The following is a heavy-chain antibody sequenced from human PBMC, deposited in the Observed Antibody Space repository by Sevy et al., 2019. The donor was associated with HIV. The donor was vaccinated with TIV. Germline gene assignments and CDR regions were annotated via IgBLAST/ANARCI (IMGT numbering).Heavy chain of an antibody. Sequence: SETLSLTCTVSGGSISSGSYYWSWIRQPAGKGLEWIGRIYTSGSTNYNPSLKSRVTISVDTSKNQFSLKLSSVTAADTAVYYCARGVLWFGETNWFDPWGQGTLVTVSS. CDR2: IYTSGST. J-gene: IGHJ5*02. V-gene: IGHV4-61*02. CDR1: GGSISSGSYY. CDR3: ARGVLWFGETNWFDP. D-gene: IGHD3-10*01.